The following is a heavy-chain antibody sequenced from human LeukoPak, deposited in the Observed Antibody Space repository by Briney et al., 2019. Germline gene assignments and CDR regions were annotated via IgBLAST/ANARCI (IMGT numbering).Heavy chain of an antibody. CDR3: VPLTTFS. J-gene: IGHJ5*02. D-gene: IGHD2/OR15-2a*01. CDR2: IKTDGSFT. CDR1: GFTFRNYW. Sequence: GGSLRLSCAASGFTFRNYWMYWVRQAPGKGLEWVSRIKTDGSFTSYADSVKGRFTISRDNTNNMLYLQMNSLRVDDTAVYYCVPLTTFSWGQGTLVTVPS. V-gene: IGHV3-74*01.